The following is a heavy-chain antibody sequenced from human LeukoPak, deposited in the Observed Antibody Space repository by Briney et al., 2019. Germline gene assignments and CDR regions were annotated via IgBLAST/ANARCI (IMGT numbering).Heavy chain of an antibody. Sequence: GGYLRLSCAASGFTFSSYSMNWVRQAPGKGLEWVSSISSSSSYIYYADSVKGRFTISRDNAKNSLYLQMNSLRAEDTAVYYCARMHDYGGRCFDYWGQGTLVTVSS. D-gene: IGHD4-23*01. CDR2: ISSSSSYI. V-gene: IGHV3-21*01. CDR1: GFTFSSYS. CDR3: ARMHDYGGRCFDY. J-gene: IGHJ4*02.